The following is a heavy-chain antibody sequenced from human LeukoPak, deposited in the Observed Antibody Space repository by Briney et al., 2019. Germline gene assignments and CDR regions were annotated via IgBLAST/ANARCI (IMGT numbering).Heavy chain of an antibody. CDR3: AKGLYYFDY. Sequence: GGSLRLSCAASGFTFTSYGMTWVRQAPGKGLEWVSVISTSGGSAYYADSVKGRLTISRDDSRNTLYLQMNSLRAEDTAVYYCAKGLYYFDYWGQGTLVTVSS. CDR1: GFTFTSYG. V-gene: IGHV3-23*01. J-gene: IGHJ4*02. CDR2: ISTSGGSA.